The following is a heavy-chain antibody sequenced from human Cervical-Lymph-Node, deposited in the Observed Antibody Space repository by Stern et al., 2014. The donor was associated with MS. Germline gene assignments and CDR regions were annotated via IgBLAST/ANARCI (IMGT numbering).Heavy chain of an antibody. Sequence: VQLVQSGAGLVQPGESLSLSCAVSGFTFSNYWMTWVRQAPGKGLEWVASIQTDGSENSYVASVKGRFTLSTDNAKNSPYLPVNSLRAEDTAVYCCARAVRELGTWGQGTLVTVSS. CDR3: ARAVRELGT. J-gene: IGHJ5*02. CDR1: GFTFSNYW. V-gene: IGHV3-7*01. D-gene: IGHD1-26*01. CDR2: IQTDGSEN.